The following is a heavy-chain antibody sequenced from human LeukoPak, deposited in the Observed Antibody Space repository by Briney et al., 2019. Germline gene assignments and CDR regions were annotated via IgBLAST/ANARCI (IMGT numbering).Heavy chain of an antibody. CDR3: AKDRGYSSSWYVY. D-gene: IGHD6-13*01. CDR2: ISGSGGIT. CDR1: GFTFSSYA. J-gene: IGHJ4*02. Sequence: GASLRLSCAASGFTFSSYAMSWVRQHPGEGVEWLSAISGSGGITYYADSVKGRFTITRDNSKNTLYLQMNSLRAEDTAVYYCAKDRGYSSSWYVYWGQGTLVTV. V-gene: IGHV3-23*01.